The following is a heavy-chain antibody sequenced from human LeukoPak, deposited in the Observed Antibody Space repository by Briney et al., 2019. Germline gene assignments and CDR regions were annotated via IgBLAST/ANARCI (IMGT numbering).Heavy chain of an antibody. V-gene: IGHV4-34*01. Sequence: PSETLSLTCAVYGGSFSGYYWSWIRQPPGKGLEWIGEINHSGSTNYNPSLKSRVTISVDTSKNQFSLKLSSVTAADTAVYYCARHGRRSYYGSGSYYWFDPWGQGTLVTVSS. CDR1: GGSFSGYY. J-gene: IGHJ5*02. CDR2: INHSGST. D-gene: IGHD3-10*01. CDR3: ARHGRRSYYGSGSYYWFDP.